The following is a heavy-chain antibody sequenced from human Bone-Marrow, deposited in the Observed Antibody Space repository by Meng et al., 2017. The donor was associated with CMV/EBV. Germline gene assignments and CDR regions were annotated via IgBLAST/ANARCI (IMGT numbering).Heavy chain of an antibody. CDR3: ATSHSMVRGVTRN. D-gene: IGHD3-10*01. V-gene: IGHV3-21*01. Sequence: GESLKISCVASGFTFSSYVMNWVRQAPGKGLEWVSCISIGSTYVHFADSVKGRFTISRDNAKNSLYLQMNNLRAEDTAVYYCATSHSMVRGVTRNWGLGTLVTVSS. J-gene: IGHJ4*01. CDR1: GFTFSSYV. CDR2: ISIGSTYV.